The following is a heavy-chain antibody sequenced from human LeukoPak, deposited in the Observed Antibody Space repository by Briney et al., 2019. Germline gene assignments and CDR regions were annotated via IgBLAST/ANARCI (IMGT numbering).Heavy chain of an antibody. CDR1: GFTFGAYY. J-gene: IGHJ4*02. V-gene: IGHV3-7*03. CDR2: IKHDGSEK. CDR3: ARMSGIAVAAIWISYFDY. Sequence: GESLRLSCAASGFTFGAYYMTWVRQAPGKGLEWVANIKHDGSEKYYVDSVKGRFTISRDNANNSPYLQMNSLRAEDTAVYYCARMSGIAVAAIWISYFDYWGQGTLVTVSS. D-gene: IGHD6-19*01.